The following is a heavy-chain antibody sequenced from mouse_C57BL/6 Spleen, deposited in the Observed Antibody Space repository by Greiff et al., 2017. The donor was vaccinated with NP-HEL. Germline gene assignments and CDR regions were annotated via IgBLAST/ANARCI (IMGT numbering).Heavy chain of an antibody. J-gene: IGHJ4*01. Sequence: EVQLVESGAELVKPGASVKLSCTASGFNIKDYYMHWVKQRTEQGLEWIGRIDPEDGETKYAPKFQGKATITADTSSNTAYLQLSSLTSEDTAVYYCASYYYGSSYGYAMDYWGQGTSVTVSS. D-gene: IGHD1-1*01. V-gene: IGHV14-2*01. CDR3: ASYYYGSSYGYAMDY. CDR1: GFNIKDYY. CDR2: IDPEDGET.